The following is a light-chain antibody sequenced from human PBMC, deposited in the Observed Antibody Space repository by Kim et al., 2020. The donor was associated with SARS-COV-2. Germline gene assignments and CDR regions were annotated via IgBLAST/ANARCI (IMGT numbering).Light chain of an antibody. J-gene: IGLJ2*01. CDR3: QAWDRSRVV. CDR1: KLGDKY. CDR2: QDN. Sequence: SYELTQPPSVSVSPGQTASITCSGDKLGDKYACWYQQKPGQSPVLVIYQDNKRPSGIPERFSGSNSGNTATLTISGTQAMDEADYYCQAWDRSRVVFGGG. V-gene: IGLV3-1*01.